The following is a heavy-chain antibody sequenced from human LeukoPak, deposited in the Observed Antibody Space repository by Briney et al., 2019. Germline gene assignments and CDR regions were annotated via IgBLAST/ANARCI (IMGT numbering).Heavy chain of an antibody. CDR2: IHYSGST. CDR1: GGSITGYS. V-gene: IGHV4-59*01. D-gene: IGHD3-10*01. Sequence: SETLSLTCSVSGGSITGYSWSWIRQPPGKGLEWIGYIHYSGSTKYNPSLKSRVTISVDTSKNQFSLKLNSVTAADTAVYYCARTTEEYYGWGNFRKYYPYYYYMDVGGKGPTATVPS. CDR3: ARTTEEYYGWGNFRKYYPYYYYMDV. J-gene: IGHJ6*03.